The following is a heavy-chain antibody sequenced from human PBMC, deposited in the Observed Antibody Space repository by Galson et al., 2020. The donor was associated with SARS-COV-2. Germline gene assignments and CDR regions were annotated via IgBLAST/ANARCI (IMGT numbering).Heavy chain of an antibody. CDR2: IYSGGST. V-gene: IGHV3-53*01. Sequence: GGSLRLSCAASGFTVSSNYMSWVRQAPGKGLEWVSVIYSGGSTYYADSVKGRFTISRDNSKNTLYLHMNSLRAEDTAVYYCARELYGVYSGDDIWCQGALFTVSS. J-gene: IGHJ1*01. CDR1: GFTVSSNY. D-gene: IGHD5-12*01. CDR3: ARELYGVYSGDDI.